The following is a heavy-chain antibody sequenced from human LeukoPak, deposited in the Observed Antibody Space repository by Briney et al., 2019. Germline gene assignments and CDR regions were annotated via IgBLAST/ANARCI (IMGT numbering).Heavy chain of an antibody. CDR1: VGSISSSSYY. D-gene: IGHD3-22*01. J-gene: IGHJ4*02. Sequence: SETLSLTCTVPVGSISSSSYYCGWIRQPPGKWLEWIGRIYYSGSTYYNPSLKTRVTISVDTSKNQFSLKLSSVTAADTAVYYCARDFFYDSLWGQGTLVTVSS. V-gene: IGHV4-39*02. CDR2: IYYSGST. CDR3: ARDFFYDSL.